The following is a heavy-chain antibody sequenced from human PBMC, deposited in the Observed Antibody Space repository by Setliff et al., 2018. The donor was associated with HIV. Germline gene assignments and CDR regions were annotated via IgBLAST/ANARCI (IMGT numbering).Heavy chain of an antibody. CDR2: IIPIFGTA. CDR3: AREVGSGGDYKFYYYYYMDV. Sequence: SVKVSCKASGVTFSSYAISWVRQAPGQGLEWMGGIIPIFGTANYAQKFQGRVTITADESTSTAYMELSSLRSEDTAVYYCAREVGSGGDYKFYYYYYMDVWGKGTTVTVS. D-gene: IGHD4-17*01. V-gene: IGHV1-69*13. J-gene: IGHJ6*03. CDR1: GVTFSSYA.